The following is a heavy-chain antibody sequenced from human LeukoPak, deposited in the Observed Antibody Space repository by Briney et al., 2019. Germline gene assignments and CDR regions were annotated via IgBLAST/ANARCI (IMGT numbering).Heavy chain of an antibody. J-gene: IGHJ6*04. Sequence: GASVKVSCKASGGTFSSYAISWVRQAPGQGLEWMGGIIPIFGTANYAQKFQGRVTITADKSTSTAYMELSSLRSEDTAVYYCANLGESPDNYYYGMDVWGKGTTVTVSS. V-gene: IGHV1-69*06. CDR3: ANLGESPDNYYYGMDV. CDR1: GGTFSSYA. CDR2: IIPIFGTA.